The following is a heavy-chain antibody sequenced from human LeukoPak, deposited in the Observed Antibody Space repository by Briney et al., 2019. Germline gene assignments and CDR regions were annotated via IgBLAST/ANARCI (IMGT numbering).Heavy chain of an antibody. D-gene: IGHD4-17*01. CDR2: ITGSGGGT. V-gene: IGHV3-23*01. Sequence: GGSLRLSCAASGFTFSSYGMHWVRQTPGKGLEWVSSITGSGGGTYYADPVKGRFTISRDNSKTTLYLQMNSLRADDTAVYYCASGPTPVYGDSDYWGQGTLVIVSS. CDR3: ASGPTPVYGDSDY. CDR1: GFTFSSYG. J-gene: IGHJ4*02.